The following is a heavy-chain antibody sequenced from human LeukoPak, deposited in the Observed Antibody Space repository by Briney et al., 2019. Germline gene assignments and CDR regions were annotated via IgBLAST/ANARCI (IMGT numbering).Heavy chain of an antibody. CDR3: ARDGSGYCSGGSCKLFDY. J-gene: IGHJ4*02. D-gene: IGHD2-15*01. CDR2: LYNNGST. Sequence: SATLSLTCTVSGGSLWSFYWSWVRQPAGKGLEWIGRLYNNGSTNYSPSLKSRVIMSFDPSKNQFSLKLNSVTAADTAVYYCARDGSGYCSGGSCKLFDYWGQGTLVTVSS. CDR1: GGSLWSFY. V-gene: IGHV4-4*07.